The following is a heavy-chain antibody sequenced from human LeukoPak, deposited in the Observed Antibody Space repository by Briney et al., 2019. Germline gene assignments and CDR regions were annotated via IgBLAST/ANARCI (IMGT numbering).Heavy chain of an antibody. CDR1: GFTFSNYA. J-gene: IGHJ4*02. CDR3: ARERTGYYIVY. Sequence: GGSLRLSCAASGFTFSNYAMHWVRQAPGKGLEWVALISCDGSGKYYSDSVKGRFTISRDSSENTLYLQMNSLRAEDTAIYYCARERTGYYIVYWGQGTLVTVSS. D-gene: IGHD3-3*01. V-gene: IGHV3-30*04. CDR2: ISCDGSGK.